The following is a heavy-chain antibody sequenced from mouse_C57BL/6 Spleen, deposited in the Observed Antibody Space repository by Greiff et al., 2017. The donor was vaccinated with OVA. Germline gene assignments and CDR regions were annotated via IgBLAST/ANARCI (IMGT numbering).Heavy chain of an antibody. J-gene: IGHJ3*01. CDR2: IRSKSNNYAT. D-gene: IGHD2-4*01. CDR3: VRQGLYYDSFAY. CDR1: GFSFNTYA. V-gene: IGHV10-1*01. Sequence: EVQLQQSGGGLVQPKGSLKLSCAASGFSFNTYAMNWVRQAPGKGLEWVARIRSKSNNYATYYADSVKDRFTISRDDSESMLYLQMNNLKTEDTAMYYCVRQGLYYDSFAYWGQGTLVTVSA.